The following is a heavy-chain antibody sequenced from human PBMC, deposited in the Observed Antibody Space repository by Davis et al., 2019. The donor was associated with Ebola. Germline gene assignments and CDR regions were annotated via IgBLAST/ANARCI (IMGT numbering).Heavy chain of an antibody. CDR3: ARVFAVSAPDWFDP. D-gene: IGHD3-3*01. Sequence: AASVKVSCKASGNTISTYTIDWVRQAPGQGLEWMGGIIPLFGTTNYAQKFRGRVMITADEATSTAYMELSSLTSEDTAVYYCARVFAVSAPDWFDPWGRGTLVTVSS. J-gene: IGHJ5*02. V-gene: IGHV1-69*13. CDR1: GNTISTYT. CDR2: IIPLFGTT.